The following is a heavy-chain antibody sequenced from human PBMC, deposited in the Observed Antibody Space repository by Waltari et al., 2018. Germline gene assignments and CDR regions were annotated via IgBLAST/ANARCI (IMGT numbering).Heavy chain of an antibody. V-gene: IGHV1-46*01. CDR3: ARVQSVTTKGMDV. Sequence: QVQLVQSGAEVKKPGASVKVSCKASGYTFTSYYMHWVRQAPGQGLEWMGIIHPSGGSTSYAKKFQGRVTMTRDTSTSTVYMELSSLRSEDTAVYYCARVQSVTTKGMDVWGQGTTVTVSS. CDR2: IHPSGGST. J-gene: IGHJ6*02. CDR1: GYTFTSYY. D-gene: IGHD4-17*01.